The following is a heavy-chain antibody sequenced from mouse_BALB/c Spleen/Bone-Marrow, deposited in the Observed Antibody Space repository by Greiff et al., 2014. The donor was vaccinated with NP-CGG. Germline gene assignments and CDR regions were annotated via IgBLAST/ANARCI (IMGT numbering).Heavy chain of an antibody. V-gene: IGHV1S56*01. CDR2: IYPGDGST. J-gene: IGHJ4*01. CDR1: GYTFTSYD. D-gene: IGHD2-1*01. CDR3: ARNGNYRYAMDY. Sequence: VKLMESGPELVKPGALVKISCKASGYTFTSYDINWVKQRPGQGLEWIGWIYPGDGSTKYNEKFKGKATLTADKSSSTAYVQLSSLTSENSAVYFCARNGNYRYAMDYWGQGTSVTVSS.